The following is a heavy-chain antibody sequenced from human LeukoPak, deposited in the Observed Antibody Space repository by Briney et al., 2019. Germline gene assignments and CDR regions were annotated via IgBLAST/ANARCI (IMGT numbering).Heavy chain of an antibody. D-gene: IGHD6-19*01. V-gene: IGHV1-18*01. CDR1: GYTFTSYY. Sequence: ASVKVSCKASGYTFTSYYMHWVRQAPGQGLEWMGWISAYNGNTNYAQKLQGRVTMTTDTSTSTAYMELRSLRSDDTAVYYCARDRVRYSSGWPADYWGQGTLVTVSS. CDR2: ISAYNGNT. J-gene: IGHJ4*02. CDR3: ARDRVRYSSGWPADY.